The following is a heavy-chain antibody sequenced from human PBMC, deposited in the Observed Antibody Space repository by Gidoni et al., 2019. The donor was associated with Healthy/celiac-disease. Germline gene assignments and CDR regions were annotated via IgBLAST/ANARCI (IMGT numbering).Heavy chain of an antibody. V-gene: IGHV3-7*01. CDR2: IKQDGSEK. CDR1: GFTFSSSG. J-gene: IGHJ5*02. D-gene: IGHD3-9*01. Sequence: EVQLVESGGGLVQPGGSLRLSCAASGFTFSSSGMSWVRQAPGKGLEWVANIKQDGSEKYYVDSVKGRFTISRDNAKNSLYLQMNSLRAEDTAVYYCARDHYDILTGSLWFDPWGQGTLVTVSS. CDR3: ARDHYDILTGSLWFDP.